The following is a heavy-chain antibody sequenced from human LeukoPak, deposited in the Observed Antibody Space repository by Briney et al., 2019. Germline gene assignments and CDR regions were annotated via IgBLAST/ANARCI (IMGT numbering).Heavy chain of an antibody. V-gene: IGHV3-53*01. Sequence: PGGSLRLSCAASGFTVSSNYMIWVRQAPGRGLEWVSVIYSGGGTYYADSVKGRFTIPRDNSKNTLYLQMNSLRAEDTAVYCCARGSRAGAPNSYFDYWGQGTLVTVSS. CDR1: GFTVSSNY. CDR2: IYSGGGT. J-gene: IGHJ4*02. CDR3: ARGSRAGAPNSYFDY. D-gene: IGHD1-26*01.